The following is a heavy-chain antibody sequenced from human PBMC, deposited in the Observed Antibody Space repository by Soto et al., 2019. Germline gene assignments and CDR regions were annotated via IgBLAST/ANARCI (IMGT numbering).Heavy chain of an antibody. CDR2: IHSSGST. CDR1: GDSIRKYH. CDR3: TGDRNNRVWYKY. D-gene: IGHD1-1*01. Sequence: SETLSLTCSVSGDSIRKYHWSWIRQTPGKGLEWIGYIHSSGSTNYNPSLRSRVSISVDTSKNQFSLRLTSVTAADTAIYYCTGDRNNRVWYKYWGQGTLVTVSS. V-gene: IGHV4-59*01. J-gene: IGHJ4*03.